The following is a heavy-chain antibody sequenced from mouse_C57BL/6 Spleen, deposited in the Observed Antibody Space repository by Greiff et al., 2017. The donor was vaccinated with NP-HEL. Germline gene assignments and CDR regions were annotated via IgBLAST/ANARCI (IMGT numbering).Heavy chain of an antibody. CDR3: ARRDSSGFDY. V-gene: IGHV1-81*01. J-gene: IGHJ2*01. D-gene: IGHD3-2*02. CDR1: GYTFTSYG. Sequence: VQLVESGAELARPGASVKLSCKASGYTFTSYGISWVKQRTGQGLEWIGEIYPRSGNTYYNEKFKGKATLTADKSSSTAYMELRSLTSDDSAVYFCARRDSSGFDYWGQGTTLTVSS. CDR2: IYPRSGNT.